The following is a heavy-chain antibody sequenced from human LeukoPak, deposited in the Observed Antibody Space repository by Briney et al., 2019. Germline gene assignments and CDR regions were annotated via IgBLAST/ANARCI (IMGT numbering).Heavy chain of an antibody. D-gene: IGHD3-9*01. CDR1: GYTFTSYD. V-gene: IGHV1-8*01. J-gene: IGHJ4*02. CDR3: ATDQRAYYDILTGYYNDSVY. CDR2: MNPNSGNT. Sequence: ASVKVSCKASGYTFTSYDINWVRQATGQGLEWMGWMNPNSGNTDYAQKFQGRVTMTRNTSISTAYMELSSLRSEDTAVYYCATDQRAYYDILTGYYNDSVYWGQGTLVTVSS.